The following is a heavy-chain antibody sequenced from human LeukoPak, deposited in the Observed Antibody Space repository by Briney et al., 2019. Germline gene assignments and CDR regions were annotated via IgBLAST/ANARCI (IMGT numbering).Heavy chain of an antibody. CDR1: GITLSNYG. V-gene: IGHV3-23*01. CDR3: AKRGVVIRVFLVGFHKEAYYFDS. D-gene: IGHD3-10*01. Sequence: GGSLRLSCAVSGITLSNYGMSWVRQAPGKGLEWVAGLSGSGGGTNYEDSVQGRFTSSRDNLKNTLYLQMNSLRAEDTAVYFCAKRGVVIRVFLVGFHKEAYYFDSWGQGALVTVSS. J-gene: IGHJ4*02. CDR2: LSGSGGGT.